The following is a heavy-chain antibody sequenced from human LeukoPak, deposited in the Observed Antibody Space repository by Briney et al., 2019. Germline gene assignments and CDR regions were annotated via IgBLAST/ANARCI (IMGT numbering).Heavy chain of an antibody. D-gene: IGHD3-10*01. CDR1: ELTLSTSW. CDR3: ARQNNYHGSGSTIFDY. J-gene: IGHJ4*02. CDR2: IKEDGSEK. Sequence: GGSLRLSCAASELTLSTSWASWVRQIPGKGLEWVANIKEDGSEKHYVDSVKGRFTISRDNAKNSLYLQMDSLRAEDTAVYYWARQNNYHGSGSTIFDYWGQGTWSRSPQ. V-gene: IGHV3-7*04.